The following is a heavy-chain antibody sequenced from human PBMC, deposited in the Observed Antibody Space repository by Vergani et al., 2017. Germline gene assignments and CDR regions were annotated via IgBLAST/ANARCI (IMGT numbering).Heavy chain of an antibody. V-gene: IGHV3-30*02. D-gene: IGHD3-10*01. CDR2: IRYDGSNK. Sequence: VQLVESGGGLVKPGGSLRLSCAASGFTFSSYGMHWVRQAPGKGLEWVAFIRYDGSNKYYADSVKGRFTISRDNSKNTLYLQMNSLRAEDTAVYYCVKVVAYGSGTAGYYWGQGTLVTVSS. J-gene: IGHJ4*02. CDR3: VKVVAYGSGTAGYY. CDR1: GFTFSSYG.